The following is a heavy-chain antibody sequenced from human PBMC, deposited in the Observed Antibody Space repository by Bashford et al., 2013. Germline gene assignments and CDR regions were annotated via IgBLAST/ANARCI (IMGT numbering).Heavy chain of an antibody. CDR2: MNPSGGST. Sequence: WVRQAPGQGLEWMGIMNPSGGSTSYAQKFQGRVTISVDTSKNQFSLRLSSVTAADTAVYYCASLWELRFDYWGQGILVTVSS. V-gene: IGHV1-46*01. D-gene: IGHD1-26*01. CDR3: ASLWELRFDY. J-gene: IGHJ4*02.